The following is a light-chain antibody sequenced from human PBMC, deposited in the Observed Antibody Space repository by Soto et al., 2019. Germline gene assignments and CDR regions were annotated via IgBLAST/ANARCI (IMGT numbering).Light chain of an antibody. Sequence: EIVMTQSPATLSVSPGERATLSCRASQSVSSNLAWYQQKPGQAPRLLIYGASTRATGIPARFNGSGSGTEFPLNIKRLQSEHFEVYYCKQYNHWVGTFGKGTKLEIK. J-gene: IGKJ1*01. CDR2: GAS. CDR1: QSVSSN. CDR3: KQYNHWVGT. V-gene: IGKV3-15*01.